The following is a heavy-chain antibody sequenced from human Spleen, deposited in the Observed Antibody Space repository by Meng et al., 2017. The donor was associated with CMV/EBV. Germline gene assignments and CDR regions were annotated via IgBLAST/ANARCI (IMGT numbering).Heavy chain of an antibody. D-gene: IGHD6-13*01. J-gene: IGHJ4*02. CDR2: IGSSSDYI. V-gene: IGHV3-21*01. CDR3: ARELSVRPGTCDC. CDR1: GFTFSSYA. Sequence: GGSLRLSCAASGFTFSSYAMHWVRQAPGKGLEWVSSIGSSSDYIYYADSVKGRFTISRDNARNSLFLQMNSLSVEDTALYYCARELSVRPGTCDCWGQGTLVTVSS.